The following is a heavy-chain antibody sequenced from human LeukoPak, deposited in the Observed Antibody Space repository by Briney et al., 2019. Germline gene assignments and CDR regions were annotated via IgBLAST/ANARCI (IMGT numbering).Heavy chain of an antibody. D-gene: IGHD1-26*01. J-gene: IGHJ4*02. V-gene: IGHV4-59*01. Sequence: PSETLSLTCTVSGGSISSYYWSWIRQPPGKGLEWIGYIYYSGSTNYNSSLKSRVTILVDMSKNQFSLKLSSVTAADTAVYYCARFNSGSYQHYFDYWGQGTLVTVSS. CDR2: IYYSGST. CDR1: GGSISSYY. CDR3: ARFNSGSYQHYFDY.